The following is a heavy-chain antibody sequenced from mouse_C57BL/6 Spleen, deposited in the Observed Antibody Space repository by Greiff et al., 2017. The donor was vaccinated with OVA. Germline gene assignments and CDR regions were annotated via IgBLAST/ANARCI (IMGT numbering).Heavy chain of an antibody. CDR3: TRGHDGYSYFDY. V-gene: IGHV1-15*01. J-gene: IGHJ2*01. Sequence: VQLQESGAELVRPGASVTLSCKASGYTFTDYEMHWVKQTPVHGLEWIGAIDPETGGTAYNQKFKGKAILTADKSSSTAYMELRSLTSEDSAVYYCTRGHDGYSYFDYWGQGTTLTVSS. CDR1: GYTFTDYE. CDR2: IDPETGGT. D-gene: IGHD2-3*01.